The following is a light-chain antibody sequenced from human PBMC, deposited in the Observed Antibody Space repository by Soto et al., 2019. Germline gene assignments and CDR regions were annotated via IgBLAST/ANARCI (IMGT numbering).Light chain of an antibody. CDR1: QIISDY. CDR3: QQTYSAPPWT. CDR2: AAS. Sequence: DIQMTQSPSSLSASVGDRVTITCRASQIISDYLNWYQQKPGEAPKLLIYAASSLQSGVPSRFSGSGSGTDFTRTISSLQPEDFATYYCQQTYSAPPWTFGQGTKVEI. V-gene: IGKV1-39*01. J-gene: IGKJ1*01.